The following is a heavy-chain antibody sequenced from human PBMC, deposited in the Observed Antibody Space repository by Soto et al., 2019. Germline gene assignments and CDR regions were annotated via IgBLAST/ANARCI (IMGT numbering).Heavy chain of an antibody. J-gene: IGHJ5*02. CDR1: GGSISSYY. Sequence: SETLSLTCTVSGGSISSYYWSWIRQPPGKGLEWIGYIYYSGSTNYNPSLKSRVTISVDTSKNQFSLKLSSVTAADTAVYYCARGLGDFWSGYYGFDPWGQGTLVTVSS. CDR3: ARGLGDFWSGYYGFDP. V-gene: IGHV4-59*01. CDR2: IYYSGST. D-gene: IGHD3-3*01.